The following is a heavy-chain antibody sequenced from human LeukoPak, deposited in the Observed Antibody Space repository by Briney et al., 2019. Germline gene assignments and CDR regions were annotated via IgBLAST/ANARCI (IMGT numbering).Heavy chain of an antibody. CDR2: ISSSSSTI. CDR1: GFTFDHYA. V-gene: IGHV3-48*04. D-gene: IGHD5-12*01. CDR3: ARVGRKGYSGYDRPGPFDY. J-gene: IGHJ4*02. Sequence: KPGGSLRLSCTASGFTFDHYAMNWVRQAPGKGLEWVSYISSSSSTIYYADSVKGRFTISRDNAKNSLYLQMNSLRAEDTAVYYCARVGRKGYSGYDRPGPFDYWGQGTLVTVSS.